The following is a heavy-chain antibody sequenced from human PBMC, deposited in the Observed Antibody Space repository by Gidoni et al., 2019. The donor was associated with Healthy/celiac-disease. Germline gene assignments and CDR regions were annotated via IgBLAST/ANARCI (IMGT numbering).Heavy chain of an antibody. CDR2: INHSGST. D-gene: IGHD4-17*01. CDR1: GGSFSGYY. Sequence: QVQLQQWGAGLLKPSETLSLTCAVYGGSFSGYYWRWIRQPPGKGLEWIGEINHSGSTNYNPSLKSRVTISVDTSKNQFSLKLSSVTAADTAVYYCARFSGGRYTVTRPLYYYYYGMDVWGQGTTVTVSS. V-gene: IGHV4-34*01. CDR3: ARFSGGRYTVTRPLYYYYYGMDV. J-gene: IGHJ6*02.